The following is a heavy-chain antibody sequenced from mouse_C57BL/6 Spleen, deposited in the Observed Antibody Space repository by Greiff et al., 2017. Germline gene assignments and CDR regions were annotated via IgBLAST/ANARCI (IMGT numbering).Heavy chain of an antibody. J-gene: IGHJ2*01. Sequence: EVKVVESGDGLVKPGGSLKLSCAASGFTFSSYAMSWVRQTPEKRLEWVAYISSGGDYIYYADTVKGRFTISRDNARNTLYLQMSSLKSEDTAMYYCTREGEYYYSSYDFGGRGQGTTLTVST. CDR2: ISSGGDYI. CDR3: TREGEYYYSSYDFGG. V-gene: IGHV5-9-1*02. CDR1: GFTFSSYA. D-gene: IGHD2-5*01.